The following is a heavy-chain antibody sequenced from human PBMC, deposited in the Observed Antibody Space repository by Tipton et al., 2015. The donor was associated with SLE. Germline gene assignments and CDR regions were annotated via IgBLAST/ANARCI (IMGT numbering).Heavy chain of an antibody. CDR1: GGSIESSY. CDR3: ARHGEWELYYFDY. Sequence: TLSLTCTVSGGSIESSYWNWIRQPAGKGLEWLGRIYSTGSTDYNPSLESRVTTSIDTSRNQFSLELTSVTAADTARYYCARHGEWELYYFDYWGQGTLVTVSS. V-gene: IGHV4-4*07. D-gene: IGHD1-26*01. J-gene: IGHJ4*02. CDR2: IYSTGST.